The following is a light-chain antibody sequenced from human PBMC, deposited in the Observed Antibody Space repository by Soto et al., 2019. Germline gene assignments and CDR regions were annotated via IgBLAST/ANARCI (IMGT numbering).Light chain of an antibody. V-gene: IGKV1-39*01. Sequence: DIQMTQSPSSLSASVGDRFTITCRASQSISSYLNWYQQKPGKAPKLLIYAASSLQSGVPSRFSGSGSGTDFTLTISSLQPEDFATYYCQQSYSTPRWTCGQGTKVDIK. CDR2: AAS. CDR1: QSISSY. CDR3: QQSYSTPRWT. J-gene: IGKJ1*01.